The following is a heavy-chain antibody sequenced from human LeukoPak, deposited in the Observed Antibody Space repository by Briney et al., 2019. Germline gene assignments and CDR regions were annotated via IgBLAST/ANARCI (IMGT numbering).Heavy chain of an antibody. D-gene: IGHD6-19*01. V-gene: IGHV3-21*01. Sequence: GGSLRLSCAASGFTFSSYSMNRVRQAPGKGLEWVSSISSSSTYIYYADSVKGRFTISRDNAKNSLYLQMNSLRAEDTAVYYCARASSQWLVPYWGQGTLVTVSS. J-gene: IGHJ4*02. CDR1: GFTFSSYS. CDR2: ISSSSTYI. CDR3: ARASSQWLVPY.